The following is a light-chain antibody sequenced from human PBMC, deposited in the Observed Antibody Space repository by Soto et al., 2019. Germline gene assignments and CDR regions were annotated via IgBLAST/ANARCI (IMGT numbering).Light chain of an antibody. CDR3: QQYGSSPPIT. Sequence: EIVMTQSPATLSVSPGERATLSCRASQSVRSSFLAWYQQKPGQAPSLLIYGASTRATGIPARFSGSGSGTDFTLTISRLEPEDFAVYYCQQYGSSPPITVGQGTRLE. CDR2: GAS. V-gene: IGKV3-20*01. J-gene: IGKJ5*01. CDR1: QSVRSSF.